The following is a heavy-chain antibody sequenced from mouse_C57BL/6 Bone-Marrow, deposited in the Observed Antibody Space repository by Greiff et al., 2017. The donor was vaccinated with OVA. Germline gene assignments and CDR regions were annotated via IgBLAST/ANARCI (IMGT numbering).Heavy chain of an antibody. D-gene: IGHD2-3*01. Sequence: QVQLKQSGAELARPGASVKLSCKASGYTFTSYGISWVKQRTGQGLEWIGEIYPRSGNTYYNEKFKGKATLTADKSSSTAYMELRSLTSEDSAVYFCARAEDDGYYVWYFDVWGTGTTVTVSS. CDR1: GYTFTSYG. CDR2: IYPRSGNT. CDR3: ARAEDDGYYVWYFDV. J-gene: IGHJ1*03. V-gene: IGHV1-81*01.